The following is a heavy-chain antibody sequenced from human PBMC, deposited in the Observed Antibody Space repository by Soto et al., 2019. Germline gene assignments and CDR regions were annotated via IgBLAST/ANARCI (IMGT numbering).Heavy chain of an antibody. D-gene: IGHD6-19*01. CDR1: GFTFSSYA. CDR3: ARATGYSSGWDY. J-gene: IGHJ4*02. Sequence: QVQLVESGGGVVQPGRSLRLSCAASGFTFSSYAMHWVRQAPGKGLEWVAVISYDGSNKYYADSVKGGFTFSRDNSKNTLYLQMNSLRAEDTAVYYCARATGYSSGWDYWGQGTLVTVSS. CDR2: ISYDGSNK. V-gene: IGHV3-30-3*01.